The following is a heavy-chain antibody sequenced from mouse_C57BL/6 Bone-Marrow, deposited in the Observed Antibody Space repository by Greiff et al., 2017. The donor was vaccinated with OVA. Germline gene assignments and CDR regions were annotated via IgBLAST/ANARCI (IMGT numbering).Heavy chain of an antibody. Sequence: QVQLQPSGPELVKPGASVKISCKASGYAFSSSWMNWVKQRPGKGLEWIGRIYPGDGDTNYNGKFKGKATLTADKSSSTAYMQLSSLTSDDSAVYFCARGPHYYCSCYDYWGQGTTLTVSS. D-gene: IGHD1-1*01. CDR2: IYPGDGDT. CDR3: ARGPHYYCSCYDY. V-gene: IGHV1-82*01. J-gene: IGHJ2*01. CDR1: GYAFSSSW.